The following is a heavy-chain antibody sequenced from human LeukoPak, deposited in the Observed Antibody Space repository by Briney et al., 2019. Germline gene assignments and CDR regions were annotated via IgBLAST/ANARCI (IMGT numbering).Heavy chain of an antibody. CDR2: IKQDGSKE. CDR1: EFTISNYW. J-gene: IGHJ4*02. D-gene: IGHD1-14*01. V-gene: IGHV3-7*01. Sequence: GGSLRLSCAASEFTISNYWMAWVRQAPGKGLEWVANIKQDGSKEYYVDSVKGRFTISRDNAENSLYLQMNSLRAEDTAVYYCARFSRNSGFDYWGQGTLVTVSS. CDR3: ARFSRNSGFDY.